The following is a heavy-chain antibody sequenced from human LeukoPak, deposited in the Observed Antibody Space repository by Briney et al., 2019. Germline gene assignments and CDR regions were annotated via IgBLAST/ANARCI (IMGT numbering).Heavy chain of an antibody. Sequence: PGGSLRLSCAASGFTFSSYGMHWVRQAPGKGLEWVAVISYDGSNKYYADSVKGRFTISRDNSKNTLYLQMNSLRAEDTAVYYCAKGLCSGGSCYPAFAYWGQGTLVTVSS. CDR3: AKGLCSGGSCYPAFAY. V-gene: IGHV3-30*18. J-gene: IGHJ4*02. D-gene: IGHD2-15*01. CDR1: GFTFSSYG. CDR2: ISYDGSNK.